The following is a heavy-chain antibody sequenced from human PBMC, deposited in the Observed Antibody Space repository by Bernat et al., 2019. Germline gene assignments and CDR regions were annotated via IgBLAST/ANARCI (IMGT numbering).Heavy chain of an antibody. CDR3: ARATLGGFDY. Sequence: EVQLVESGGGLVKPGGSLRLSCAASGFTFSSYSMNWVRQAPGKGLEWVSSISSSSSYIYYADSLKGRFTISRDNAKNSLYLQMNSLRAEDTAVYYCARATLGGFDYWGQGTLVTVSS. V-gene: IGHV3-21*01. D-gene: IGHD3-10*01. CDR2: ISSSSSYI. J-gene: IGHJ4*02. CDR1: GFTFSSYS.